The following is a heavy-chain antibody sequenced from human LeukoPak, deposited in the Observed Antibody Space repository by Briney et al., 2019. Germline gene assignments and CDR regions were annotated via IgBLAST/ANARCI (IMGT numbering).Heavy chain of an antibody. J-gene: IGHJ4*02. Sequence: SETQSLTCTVSGGSNSGSYWSWIRQPPGKGLEWIAYMYNSGCTKYNPYLKSRVTISIDTSKNQFSLQLSPLPAADTAIYYCARGIESCGDYGYWGQGILVTVSS. D-gene: IGHD4-17*01. CDR2: MYNSGCT. CDR1: GGSNSGSY. V-gene: IGHV4-59*01. CDR3: ARGIESCGDYGY.